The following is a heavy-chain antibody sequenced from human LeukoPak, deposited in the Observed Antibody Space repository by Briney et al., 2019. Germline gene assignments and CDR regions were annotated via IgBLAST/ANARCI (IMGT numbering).Heavy chain of an antibody. V-gene: IGHV4-38-2*02. D-gene: IGHD6-19*01. CDR1: GGSFSGYY. CDR2: IYHSGST. Sequence: KPSETLSLTCAVYGGSFSGYYWGWIRQPPGKGLEWIGSIYHSGSTYYNPSLKSRVTISVDTSKNQFSLKLSSVTAADTAVYYCARDRAVAVNAGPPYYFDYWGQGTLVTVSS. J-gene: IGHJ4*02. CDR3: ARDRAVAVNAGPPYYFDY.